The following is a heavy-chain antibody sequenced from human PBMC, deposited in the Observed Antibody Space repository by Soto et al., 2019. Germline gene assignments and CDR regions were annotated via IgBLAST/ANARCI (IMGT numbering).Heavy chain of an antibody. J-gene: IGHJ4*02. CDR2: RYSDGRS. Sequence: GSLRLSCAGSGFTVSISYITWVRQVPGKGLEWVSIRYSDGRSYHAESVKGRFTISTDDSENTLYLQMSSLRAEDTAVYYCASRRNDYGAYYYWGQGT. V-gene: IGHV3-66*01. CDR3: ASRRNDYGAYYY. CDR1: GFTVSISY. D-gene: IGHD3-16*01.